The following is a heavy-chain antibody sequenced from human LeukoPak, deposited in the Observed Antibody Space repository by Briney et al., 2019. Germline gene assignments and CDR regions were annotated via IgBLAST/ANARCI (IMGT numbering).Heavy chain of an antibody. J-gene: IGHJ4*02. D-gene: IGHD3-3*01. V-gene: IGHV3-30*04. CDR1: GFTFSSYA. CDR2: ISYDGSNK. Sequence: PGGSLRLSCAASGFTFSSYAMHWVRQAPGKGLEWVVVISYDGSNKYYADSVKGRFTISRDNSKNTLYLQMNSLRAEDTAVYYCAREGFFATYDYWGQGTLVTVSS. CDR3: AREGFFATYDY.